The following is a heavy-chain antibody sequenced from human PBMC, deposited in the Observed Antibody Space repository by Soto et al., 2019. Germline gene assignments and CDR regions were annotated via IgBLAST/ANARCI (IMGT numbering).Heavy chain of an antibody. Sequence: EVQPVESGGGLVQPGGSLRLSCAASGFTFSNSWMSWVRQDPGKGLEWVANIKQDGSEKYYVDSVKGRFTISRDNTKNSLYLQMSSLRAEDTAVYYCGYDMDVWGQGTTVTVFS. V-gene: IGHV3-7*05. CDR2: IKQDGSEK. CDR3: GYDMDV. J-gene: IGHJ6*02. CDR1: GFTFSNSW.